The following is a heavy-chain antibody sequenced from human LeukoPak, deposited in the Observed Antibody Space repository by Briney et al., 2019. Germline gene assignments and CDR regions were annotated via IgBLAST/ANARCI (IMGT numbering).Heavy chain of an antibody. CDR1: GYTFTGYY. D-gene: IGHD2-2*01. Sequence: ASVKVSCKASGYTFTGYYMLWVRQAPGHGLEWMGWISPNSGGTNYAQKFQGRVTMTRDTSISTAYMELSRLRSDDTAVYYCARDPLEGVVPAAMLDYWGQGNLVTVSS. CDR2: ISPNSGGT. V-gene: IGHV1-2*02. J-gene: IGHJ4*02. CDR3: ARDPLEGVVPAAMLDY.